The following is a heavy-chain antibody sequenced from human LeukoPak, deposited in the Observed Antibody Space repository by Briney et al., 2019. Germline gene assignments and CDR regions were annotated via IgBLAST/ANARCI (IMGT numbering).Heavy chain of an antibody. D-gene: IGHD3-10*02. CDR1: VYTLTSDD. Sequence: GASVKVSCKASVYTLTSDDINWVRHATGQGLESMGWMNPNSGNTGYAQKFQGRVTITRNTSISTAYMELSSVRSEDTAVYYCARTHQCWESLSTRFDYGGQGTLVTVSS. CDR2: MNPNSGNT. J-gene: IGHJ4*02. CDR3: ARTHQCWESLSTRFDY. V-gene: IGHV1-8*01.